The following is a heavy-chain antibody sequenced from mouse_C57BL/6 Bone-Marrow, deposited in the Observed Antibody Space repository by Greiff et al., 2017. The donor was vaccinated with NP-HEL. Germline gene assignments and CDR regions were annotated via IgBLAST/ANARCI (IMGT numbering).Heavy chain of an antibody. J-gene: IGHJ4*01. CDR3: ARSTMVTRGVYYYAMDY. CDR2: IWSGGST. Sequence: VQLQQSGPGLVQPSQSLSITCTVSGFSLTSYGVHWVRQSPGKGLEWLGVIWSGGSTDYNAAFISRLSISKDNSKSQVFFKMNSLQADDTAIYYCARSTMVTRGVYYYAMDYWGQGTSVTVSS. D-gene: IGHD2-2*01. CDR1: GFSLTSYG. V-gene: IGHV2-2*01.